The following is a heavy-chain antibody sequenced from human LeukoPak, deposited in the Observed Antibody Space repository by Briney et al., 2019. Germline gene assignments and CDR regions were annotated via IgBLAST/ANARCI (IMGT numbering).Heavy chain of an antibody. Sequence: NPSETLSLTCTVSGGSISSYYWSWIRQPPGKGLEWIGYIYYSGSTNYNPSLKSRVTISVDTSKNQFSLKLSSVTAADTAVYYCAREIRAYYFDYWGQGTLVTVSS. D-gene: IGHD3-16*01. J-gene: IGHJ4*02. CDR3: AREIRAYYFDY. CDR1: GGSISSYY. CDR2: IYYSGST. V-gene: IGHV4-59*01.